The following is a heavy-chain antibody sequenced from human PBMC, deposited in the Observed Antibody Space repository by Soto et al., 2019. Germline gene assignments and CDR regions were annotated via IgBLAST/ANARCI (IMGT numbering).Heavy chain of an antibody. Sequence: QVQLVQSGAAVKKPGASVKVSCKASGYTFTSYYMHWVRQAPGQGLEWMGIINPRGGSPSYAQKFQGRVNMTRDTSTSIVYMELSSLRSEDTAVYDCAYGSGSYYHHNWFDPWGQGTLVTVAS. CDR3: AYGSGSYYHHNWFDP. CDR2: INPRGGSP. V-gene: IGHV1-46*01. CDR1: GYTFTSYY. J-gene: IGHJ5*02. D-gene: IGHD3-10*01.